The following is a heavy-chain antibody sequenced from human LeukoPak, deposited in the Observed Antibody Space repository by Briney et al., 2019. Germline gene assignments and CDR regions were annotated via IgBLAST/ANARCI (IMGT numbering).Heavy chain of an antibody. CDR3: ARDCVLGGYSYGQSHYYYYMDA. J-gene: IGHJ6*03. V-gene: IGHV4-34*01. CDR1: GGSFSGYY. CDR2: INHSGST. Sequence: SETLSLTCAVYGGSFSGYYWSWIRQPPGKGLEWIGEINHSGSTNYNPSLKSRVTISVDTSKNQFSLKLSSVTAADTAVYYCARDCVLGGYSYGQSHYYYYMDAWGKGTTVTVSS. D-gene: IGHD5-18*01.